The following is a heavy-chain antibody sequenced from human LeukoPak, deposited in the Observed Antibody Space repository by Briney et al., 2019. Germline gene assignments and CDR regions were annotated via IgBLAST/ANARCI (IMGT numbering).Heavy chain of an antibody. Sequence: PSETLSLTCAVSGGSISSSNWWSWVRQPPGKGLEWIGEIYHSGSTNYNPSLKSRVTISVDKSKNQFSLKLSSVTAADTAVYYCARRGAATTYYDFWSGYIRWGQGTLVTVSS. CDR1: GGSISSSNW. CDR3: ARRGAATTYYDFWSGYIR. CDR2: IYHSGST. J-gene: IGHJ4*02. D-gene: IGHD3-3*01. V-gene: IGHV4-4*02.